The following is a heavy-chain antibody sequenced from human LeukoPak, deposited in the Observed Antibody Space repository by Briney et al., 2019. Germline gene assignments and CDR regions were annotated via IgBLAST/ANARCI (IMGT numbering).Heavy chain of an antibody. J-gene: IGHJ4*02. CDR1: GYTFTSYD. V-gene: IGHV1-8*01. CDR3: ARGSAAVAGRDY. Sequence: ASVKVSCKASGYTFTSYDMNWVRQATGQGLEWMGWMNPNSGITGYAQKFQGRVTMTRDTSINTAYMELSSLTSDDTAVYFCARGSAAVAGRDYWGQGTLVTVSS. D-gene: IGHD6-19*01. CDR2: MNPNSGIT.